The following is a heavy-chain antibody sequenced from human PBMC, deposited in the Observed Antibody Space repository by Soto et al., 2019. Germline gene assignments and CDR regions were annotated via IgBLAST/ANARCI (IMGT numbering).Heavy chain of an antibody. CDR1: GGSISSYY. D-gene: IGHD3-3*01. V-gene: IGHV4-59*01. Sequence: SETLSLTCTVSGGSISSYYWSWIRQPPGKGLEWIGYIYYSGSTNYNPSLKSRVTISVDTSKNQFSLKLSSVTAADTAVYYCASTSIPSYYDFWSGYSLYYYYYGMDVWGQGTTVTVSS. CDR3: ASTSIPSYYDFWSGYSLYYYYYGMDV. J-gene: IGHJ6*02. CDR2: IYYSGST.